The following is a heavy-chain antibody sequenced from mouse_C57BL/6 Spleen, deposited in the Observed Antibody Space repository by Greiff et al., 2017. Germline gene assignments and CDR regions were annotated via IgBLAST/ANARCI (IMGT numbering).Heavy chain of an antibody. V-gene: IGHV14-3*01. CDR2: IDPANGNT. Sequence: EVNLVESVAELVRPGASVKLSCTASGFNIKNTYMHWVKQRPEQGLEWIGRIDPANGNTKYAPKFQGKATITADTSSNTAYLQLSSLTSEDTAIYYCAGRGYGGWYFDVWGTGTTVTVSS. CDR1: GFNIKNTY. D-gene: IGHD3-2*02. CDR3: AGRGYGGWYFDV. J-gene: IGHJ1*03.